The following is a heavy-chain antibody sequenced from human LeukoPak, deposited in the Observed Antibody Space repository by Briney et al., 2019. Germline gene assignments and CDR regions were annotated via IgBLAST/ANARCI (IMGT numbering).Heavy chain of an antibody. CDR1: GDSVSSNSAA. CDR3: ARTSGWFDY. V-gene: IGHV6-1*01. J-gene: IGHJ5*01. D-gene: IGHD6-19*01. CDR2: TYYRSKWYS. Sequence: SQTLSLTCAISGDSVSSNSAAWNWIRQSPSRGLEWLGRTYYRSKWYSEYALSLRGRSTIKPDTSKNQFSLQLNSVTPEDTAVYYCARTSGWFDYWGQGTPVTVSS.